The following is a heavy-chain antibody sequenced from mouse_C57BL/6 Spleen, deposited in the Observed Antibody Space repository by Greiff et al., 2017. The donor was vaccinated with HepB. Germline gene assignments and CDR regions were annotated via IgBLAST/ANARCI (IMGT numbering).Heavy chain of an antibody. D-gene: IGHD2-3*01. Sequence: EVQLQESGGDLVKPGGSLKLSCAASGFTFSSYGMSWVRQTPDKRLEWVATISSGGSYTYYPDSVKGRCTISRDNAKNTLYLQMSSLKSEDTAMYYCASRGLLDAMDYWGQGTSVTVSS. V-gene: IGHV5-6*01. CDR1: GFTFSSYG. CDR2: ISSGGSYT. J-gene: IGHJ4*01. CDR3: ASRGLLDAMDY.